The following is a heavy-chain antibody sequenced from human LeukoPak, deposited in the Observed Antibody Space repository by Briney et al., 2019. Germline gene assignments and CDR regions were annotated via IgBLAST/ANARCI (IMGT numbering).Heavy chain of an antibody. J-gene: IGHJ4*02. CDR3: ATDSLIAAAGTYQGFDY. V-gene: IGHV1-24*01. Sequence: ASVKVSCKVSGYTLTKLSMHWVRQAPGKGLEWMGGFDPEDGETIYAQKFQGRVTMTEDTSTDTAYMELSSLRSEDTAVYYCATDSLIAAAGTYQGFDYWGQGTLVTVSS. CDR1: GYTLTKLS. CDR2: FDPEDGET. D-gene: IGHD6-13*01.